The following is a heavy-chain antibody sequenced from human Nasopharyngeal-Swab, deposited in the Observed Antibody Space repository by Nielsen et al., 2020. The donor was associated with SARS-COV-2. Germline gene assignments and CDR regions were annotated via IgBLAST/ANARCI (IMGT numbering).Heavy chain of an antibody. V-gene: IGHV4-39*01. J-gene: IGHJ6*02. D-gene: IGHD3-3*01. CDR3: ARLNYDFGGLYGVDV. CDR2: IYYTGGT. CDR1: GGSISSNTY. Sequence: SETLSLTCTLSGGSISSNTYWGWLRQPPGKGLEWIGTIYYTGGTHYNPSLQSRVTISVHTSKNQFSLELRSVTAADTGVYFCARLNYDFGGLYGVDVWGQGTTVTVSS.